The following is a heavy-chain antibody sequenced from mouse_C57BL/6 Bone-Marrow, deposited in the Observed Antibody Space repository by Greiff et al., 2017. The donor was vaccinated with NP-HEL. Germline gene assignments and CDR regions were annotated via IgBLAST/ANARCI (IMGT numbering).Heavy chain of an antibody. D-gene: IGHD2-3*01. CDR2: IRNKANGYTT. V-gene: IGHV7-3*01. J-gene: IGHJ4*01. CDR1: GFTFTDYY. Sequence: EVQLQESGGGLVQPGGSLSLSCAASGFTFTDYYMSWVRQPPGKALEWLGFIRNKANGYTTEYSASVKGRFTISRDNSQSILYLQMNALRAEDSATYYCARSPDGYYEAMDYWGQGTSVTVSS. CDR3: ARSPDGYYEAMDY.